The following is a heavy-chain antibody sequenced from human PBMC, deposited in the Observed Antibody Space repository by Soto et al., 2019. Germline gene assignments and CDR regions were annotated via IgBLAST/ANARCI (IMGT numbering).Heavy chain of an antibody. CDR1: GGIFSTYA. V-gene: IGHV1-69*01. Sequence: QVQLVQSGAEVKKPGSSVKVSCKASGGIFSTYAISWLRQAPGQGLEWMGGIIPIFGTPNYAQRFQGRVTTTADESTTTSYMELSRLKSEDTAVYYCASDRDYYGSGNYYNRIDFWGQGPLVTLSS. CDR2: IIPIFGTP. D-gene: IGHD3-10*01. CDR3: ASDRDYYGSGNYYNRIDF. J-gene: IGHJ4*02.